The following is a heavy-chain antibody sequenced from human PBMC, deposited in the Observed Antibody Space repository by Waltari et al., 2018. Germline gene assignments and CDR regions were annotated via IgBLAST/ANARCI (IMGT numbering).Heavy chain of an antibody. V-gene: IGHV4-39*07. J-gene: IGHJ3*02. CDR2: IYYSGST. CDR3: ARDSSGYYDDSEAFDI. CDR1: GGSISSSSYY. D-gene: IGHD3-22*01. Sequence: QLQLQESGPGLVKPSETLSLTCTVSGGSISSSSYYWGWIRPPPGKGLEWIGSIYYSGSTYYNPSLKSRVTISVDTSKNQFSLKLSSVTAADTAVYYCARDSSGYYDDSEAFDIWGQGTMVTVSS.